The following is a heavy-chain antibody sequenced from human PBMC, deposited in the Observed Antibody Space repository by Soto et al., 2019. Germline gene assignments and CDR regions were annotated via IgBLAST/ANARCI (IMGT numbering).Heavy chain of an antibody. V-gene: IGHV1-69*01. CDR3: VRVKGPRLLNYFDY. CDR2: SIPLFGTT. J-gene: IGHJ4*02. CDR1: GGTISIYA. Sequence: QVQLVQSGAEVKKPGSSVKVSCKASGGTISIYAVNWVRQAPGQGLEWVGGSIPLFGTTNYAQKFQGRVTITADESTSTAYLELSSLRSEDTAVYYCVRVKGPRLLNYFDYWGQGTLVTVSS.